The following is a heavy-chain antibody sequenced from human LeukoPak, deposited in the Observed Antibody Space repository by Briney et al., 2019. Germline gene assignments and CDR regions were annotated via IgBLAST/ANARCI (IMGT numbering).Heavy chain of an antibody. D-gene: IGHD3-10*01. CDR2: IYTSGST. V-gene: IGHV4-59*10. CDR1: GGSFSGYY. Sequence: SETLSLTCAVYGGSFSGYYWSWIRQPPGKGLEWIGRIYTSGSTNYNPSLKSRVTMSVDTSKNQFSLKLSSVTAADTAVYYCAREGVGFGEIPSYNWFDPWGQGTLVTVSS. J-gene: IGHJ5*02. CDR3: AREGVGFGEIPSYNWFDP.